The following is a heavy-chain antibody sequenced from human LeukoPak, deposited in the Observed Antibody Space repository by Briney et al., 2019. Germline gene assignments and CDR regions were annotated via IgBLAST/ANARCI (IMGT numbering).Heavy chain of an antibody. J-gene: IGHJ4*02. CDR3: ARSYGWLPGGM. CDR2: ISSTSSYT. Sequence: GGSLRLSCAASGFTFSSYSLHWIRQAPGKGLEWVSYISSTSSYTNYADSVKGRFTISRDNAKNSLHLQMNSLRAEDTAVYYCARSYGWLPGGMWGQGTLVTVSS. CDR1: GFTFSSYS. V-gene: IGHV3-21*05. D-gene: IGHD5-12*01.